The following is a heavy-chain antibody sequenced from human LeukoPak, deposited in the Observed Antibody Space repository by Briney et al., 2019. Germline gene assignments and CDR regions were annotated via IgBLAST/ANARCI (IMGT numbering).Heavy chain of an antibody. Sequence: GGSLRLSCAASGFTFSNYAMDWVRQAPGRGRDWVAVISYDGRDKYFTDSVKGRFTLSRDNSKNTLFLQMNSLRVEDTAVYYCARDNAEAFDYWGQGTLVTVSS. CDR1: GFTFSNYA. J-gene: IGHJ4*02. CDR3: ARDNAEAFDY. V-gene: IGHV3-30*04. CDR2: ISYDGRDK.